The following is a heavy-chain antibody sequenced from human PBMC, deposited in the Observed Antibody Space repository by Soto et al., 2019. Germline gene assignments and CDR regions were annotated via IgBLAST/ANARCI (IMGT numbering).Heavy chain of an antibody. D-gene: IGHD2-2*01. CDR1: RVTYSSYS. CDR3: ARDPPDCSSTSRYDQNDYYYGMDV. J-gene: IGHJ6*02. V-gene: IGHV1-69*13. CDR2: IIPIFGTA. Sequence: VKLSCKDSRVTYSSYSMSWLRQAHGQGLEWMGGIIPIFGTANYAQKFQGRVTITADESTSTAYMELSSLRSEDTAVYYCARDPPDCSSTSRYDQNDYYYGMDVWGQGTTVTVSS.